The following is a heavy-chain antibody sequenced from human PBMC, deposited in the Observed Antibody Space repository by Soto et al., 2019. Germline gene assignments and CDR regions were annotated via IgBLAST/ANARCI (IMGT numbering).Heavy chain of an antibody. J-gene: IGHJ4*02. CDR2: IYYSGST. Sequence: SETLSLTCTVSGGSISSYYWSWIRQPPGKGLEWIGYIYYSGSTNYNPSLKGRVTISVDTSKNQFSLKLSSVTAADTAVYYCARVSNRFSLIYYFDYWGQGTLVTVSS. CDR1: GGSISSYY. V-gene: IGHV4-59*01. CDR3: ARVSNRFSLIYYFDY. D-gene: IGHD3-16*02.